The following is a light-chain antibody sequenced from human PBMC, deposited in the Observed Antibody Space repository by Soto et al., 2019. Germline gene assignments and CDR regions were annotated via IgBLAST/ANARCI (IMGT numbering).Light chain of an antibody. V-gene: IGLV2-18*01. Sequence: QSALTQPPSVSGSPGQSVTISCTVTSSDVGDYEHVSWYQQAPGTAPKLIIFDVTNRPSRVPDRFSGSKSGNTPSLTNFGLQAEDEADYYCSLYTSSSTWVFGGGTKLTVL. CDR3: SLYTSSSTWV. J-gene: IGLJ3*02. CDR1: SSDVGDYEH. CDR2: DVT.